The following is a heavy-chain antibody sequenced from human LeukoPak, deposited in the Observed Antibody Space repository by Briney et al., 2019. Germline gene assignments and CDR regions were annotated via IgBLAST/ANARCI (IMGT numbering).Heavy chain of an antibody. D-gene: IGHD5-18*01. CDR3: ATRRGYRYGRFDP. Sequence: PSETLSLTCAVSGGSISSSNWWSWVRQPPGKGLEWIGEIYHSGSTNYNPSLKSRVTISVDKSKNQFSLKLSSVTAADTAVYYCATRRGYRYGRFDPWGQGTLVTVSS. V-gene: IGHV4-4*02. J-gene: IGHJ5*02. CDR2: IYHSGST. CDR1: GGSISSSNW.